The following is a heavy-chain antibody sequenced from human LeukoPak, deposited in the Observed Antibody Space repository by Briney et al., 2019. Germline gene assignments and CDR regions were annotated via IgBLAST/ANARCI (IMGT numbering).Heavy chain of an antibody. CDR1: GGSISSYY. CDR2: IYYSGST. CDR3: ARGAECSGNSCDGGNWLDP. V-gene: IGHV4-59*01. D-gene: IGHD2-15*01. Sequence: SETLSLTCTVSGGSISSYYWSWIRQPPGKGLEWIGYIYYSGSTTYNPSLKSRVTSSVDTSKNHFSLKLSSVTAADTAVYYCARGAECSGNSCDGGNWLDPWGQGTLVTVSS. J-gene: IGHJ5*02.